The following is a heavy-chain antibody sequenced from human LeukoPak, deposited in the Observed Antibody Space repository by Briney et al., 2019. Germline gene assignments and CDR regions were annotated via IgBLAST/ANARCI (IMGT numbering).Heavy chain of an antibody. CDR2: IYHSGST. J-gene: IGHJ5*02. D-gene: IGHD3-9*01. V-gene: IGHV4-38-2*02. CDR1: GYSISSGYY. CDR3: ARAYDILTGYPNWFDP. Sequence: SETLSLTCTVSGYSISSGYYWGWIRQPPGKGLEWIGSIYHSGSTYYNPSLKSRVAISVDTSKNQFSLKLSSVTAADTAVYYCARAYDILTGYPNWFDPWGQGTLVTVSS.